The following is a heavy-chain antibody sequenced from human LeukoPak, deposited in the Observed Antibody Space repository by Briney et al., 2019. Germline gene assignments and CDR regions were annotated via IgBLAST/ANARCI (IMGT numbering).Heavy chain of an antibody. Sequence: RASETLSLTCTVSGGSISNYVWSWIRQPPGKGLEWIGYIYYSGSTNYNPSLKSRVTISVDTSKNQFSLKLSSVTAAVTAVYYCARDGYSYGRGGVYFDYWGQGTLVTVSS. CDR3: ARDGYSYGRGGVYFDY. V-gene: IGHV4-59*01. CDR2: IYYSGST. D-gene: IGHD5-18*01. J-gene: IGHJ4*02. CDR1: GGSISNYV.